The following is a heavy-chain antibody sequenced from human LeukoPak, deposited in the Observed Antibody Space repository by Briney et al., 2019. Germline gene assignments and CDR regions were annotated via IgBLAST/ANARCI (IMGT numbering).Heavy chain of an antibody. CDR1: GFTFNGFW. CDR2: IKQDGSDI. Sequence: GGSLRLSCAASGFTFNGFWMSWVRQAPGKGLEWVANIKQDGSDIYYLGSVRGRFTISRDNAMNSLFLQMNSLRAEDTAVYYCTRDALYGDPSYYYMDVWGKGTTVTVSS. V-gene: IGHV3-7*01. CDR3: TRDALYGDPSYYYMDV. D-gene: IGHD4-17*01. J-gene: IGHJ6*03.